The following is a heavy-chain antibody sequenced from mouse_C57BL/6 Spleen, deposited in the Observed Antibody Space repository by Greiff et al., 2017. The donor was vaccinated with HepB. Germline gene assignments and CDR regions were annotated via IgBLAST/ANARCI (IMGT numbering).Heavy chain of an antibody. Sequence: QVQLQQSGAELARPGASVKMSCKASGYTFTSYTMHWVKQRPGQGLEWIGYINPSSGYTNYNQKFKGKSTLTVDKSSSTAYMQLSSLTSEDSAVYYCAGGYYGSSIDYWGQGTTLTVSS. CDR3: AGGYYGSSIDY. CDR2: INPSSGYT. CDR1: GYTFTSYT. D-gene: IGHD1-1*01. J-gene: IGHJ2*01. V-gene: IGHV1-4*01.